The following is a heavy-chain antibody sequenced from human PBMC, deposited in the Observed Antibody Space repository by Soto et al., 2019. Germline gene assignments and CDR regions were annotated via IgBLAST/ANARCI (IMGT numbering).Heavy chain of an antibody. CDR3: ATDLGYYESSGYFDY. CDR2: ISSSGTII. CDR1: GFTFSDYY. Sequence: QVQLVESGGGLVKPGGSLRLSCAASGFTFSDYYMSWIRQAPGKGLEWVSYISSSGTIISDTDSVKGRFTISRDNAKNSLYLQMNSLRAEGTAVYYWATDLGYYESSGYFDYWGQGTLVTVSS. V-gene: IGHV3-11*01. J-gene: IGHJ4*02. D-gene: IGHD3-22*01.